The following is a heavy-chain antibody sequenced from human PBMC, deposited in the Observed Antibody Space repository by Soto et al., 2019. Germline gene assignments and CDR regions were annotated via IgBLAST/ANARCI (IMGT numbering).Heavy chain of an antibody. D-gene: IGHD3-3*01. J-gene: IGHJ3*02. CDR2: ISWNSGSI. CDR1: GFTFDDYA. CDR3: AKDKLERITIFGVPRNAFDI. V-gene: IGHV3-9*01. Sequence: GGSLRLSCAASGFTFDDYAMRWVRQAPGKGLEWVSGISWNSGSIGYADSVKGRFTISRDNAKNSPYLQMNSLRAEDTALYYCAKDKLERITIFGVPRNAFDIWGQGTMVTVSS.